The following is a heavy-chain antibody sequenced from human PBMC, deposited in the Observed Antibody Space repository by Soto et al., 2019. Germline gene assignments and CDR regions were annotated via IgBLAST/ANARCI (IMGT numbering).Heavy chain of an antibody. J-gene: IGHJ4*02. CDR2: MSYDGSNE. V-gene: IGHV3-30*18. CDR3: AKDGSHNFDY. CDR1: GFTFSHYA. Sequence: QVQLVESGGGVVQPGRSLRLSCAASGFTFSHYAMHWVRQPPGKGLAWVALMSYDGSNEYYADSVKGRFTISRDNSKNTLYLQMNSLRAEDTAVYYCAKDGSHNFDYWGQGTLVTVSS. D-gene: IGHD1-26*01.